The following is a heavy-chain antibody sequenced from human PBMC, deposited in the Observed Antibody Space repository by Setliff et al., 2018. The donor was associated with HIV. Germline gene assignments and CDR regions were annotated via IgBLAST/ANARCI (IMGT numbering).Heavy chain of an antibody. D-gene: IGHD3-16*01. V-gene: IGHV3-33*08. J-gene: IGHJ6*03. Sequence: PGGSLRLSCAASGFTFSTYEMNWVRQAPGKGLGWVASLWFDGGDKYYAESVKGRFTISRDDSKSIAYMQMNSLKTEDTAVYYCTREVPSLGGYYYYYYMDVWGKGTTVTVSS. CDR3: TREVPSLGGYYYYYYMDV. CDR1: GFTFSTYE. CDR2: LWFDGGDK.